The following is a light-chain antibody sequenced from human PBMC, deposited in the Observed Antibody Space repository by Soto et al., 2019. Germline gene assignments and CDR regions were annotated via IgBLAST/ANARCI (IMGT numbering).Light chain of an antibody. J-gene: IGKJ4*01. V-gene: IGKV4-1*01. CDR1: QSVSTNNKNY. CDR3: QQYYSPPVT. CDR2: WAS. Sequence: DIVMTQSPDSLAVSLGERATINCKSSQSVSTNNKNYLTWYQLKPGQPPRLLIFWASTRESGVPDRFTVSGSGTDFSLTISSLQAEDVAVYYCQQYYSPPVTFGGGTKVEIK.